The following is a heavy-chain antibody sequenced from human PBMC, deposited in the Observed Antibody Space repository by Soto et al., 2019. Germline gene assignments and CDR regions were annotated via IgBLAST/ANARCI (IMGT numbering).Heavy chain of an antibody. V-gene: IGHV3-30-3*01. Sequence: QVQLVESGGGVVQPGRSLRLSCAASGFTFSSYAMHWVRQAPGKGLEWVAVISYDGSNKYYADSVKGRFTISRDNSKNTLYLQMNSLRAEDTAVYYCASPRVVTAIGLYFDYWGQGTLATVSS. CDR2: ISYDGSNK. CDR3: ASPRVVTAIGLYFDY. J-gene: IGHJ4*02. CDR1: GFTFSSYA. D-gene: IGHD2-21*02.